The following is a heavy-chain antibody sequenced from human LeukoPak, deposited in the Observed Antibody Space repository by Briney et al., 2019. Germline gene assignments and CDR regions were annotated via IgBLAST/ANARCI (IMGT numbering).Heavy chain of an antibody. J-gene: IGHJ5*02. CDR1: GFTFSSYG. D-gene: IGHD6-19*01. Sequence: PGGSLRLSCAASGFTFSSYGMHWVRQAPGKGLEWVAVIWYDGSNKYYADSVKGRFTISRDNSKNTLYLQMNSLRAEDTAVYYCAKDRRRSVAVAGSFDPWGQGTLVTVSS. CDR2: IWYDGSNK. V-gene: IGHV3-33*06. CDR3: AKDRRRSVAVAGSFDP.